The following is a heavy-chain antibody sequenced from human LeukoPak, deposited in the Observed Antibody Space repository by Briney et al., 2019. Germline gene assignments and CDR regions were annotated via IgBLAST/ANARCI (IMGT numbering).Heavy chain of an antibody. CDR3: AKWKYSNSGIDDY. CDR1: GFNFENYG. V-gene: IGHV3-23*01. J-gene: IGHJ4*02. D-gene: IGHD6-6*01. Sequence: GSLRLPCAASGFNFENYGMSWVRQAPEKGLEWVSSISSSGANIYYAVSVKGRFTISRDNSKNMLYLQMNSLRAEDTAVYYCAKWKYSNSGIDDYWGQGTLVTVSS. CDR2: ISSSGANI.